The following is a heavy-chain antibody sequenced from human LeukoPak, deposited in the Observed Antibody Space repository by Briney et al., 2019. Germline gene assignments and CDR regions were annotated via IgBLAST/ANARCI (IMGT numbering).Heavy chain of an antibody. D-gene: IGHD6-13*01. Sequence: PPETLPLTRPVSVGSLSCYYWSWLRQPPRKGLEWIGYIYYSGSTNYHPPLKRRSTLSLDTSKNQFSLKQRSVTAADTAVYYCASGLAAAAGYWGQGTLVTV. CDR1: VGSLSCYY. CDR2: IYYSGST. V-gene: IGHV4-59*01. CDR3: ASGLAAAAGY. J-gene: IGHJ4*02.